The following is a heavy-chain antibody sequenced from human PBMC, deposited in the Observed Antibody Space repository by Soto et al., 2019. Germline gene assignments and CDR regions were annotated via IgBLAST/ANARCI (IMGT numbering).Heavy chain of an antibody. V-gene: IGHV3-23*01. Sequence: EVQLLESGRGLVKPGGSLRLSCAASGFTFSKYAMSWVRLAPGKGLEWVSSISANGGITDYADSVKGRFTISRDNFQNILSLQMDSLTGDDTALYFCAKDKYTDSVRKVWFFDYWGRGTLVTVSS. CDR3: AKDKYTDSVRKVWFFDY. J-gene: IGHJ2*01. CDR2: ISANGGIT. CDR1: GFTFSKYA. D-gene: IGHD2-15*01.